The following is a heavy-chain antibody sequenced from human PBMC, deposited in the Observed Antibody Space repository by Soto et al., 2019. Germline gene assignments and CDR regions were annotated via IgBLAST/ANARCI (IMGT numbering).Heavy chain of an antibody. CDR3: ARDRSRTYYAFWSGYYIGYYGMDV. D-gene: IGHD3-3*01. Sequence: ERLGRACPVSGGSISCYYWSWIRQPSGKGLEWIGLIYTSGSTNYNPSLKSRVTMSVDTSKNQFSLKLSSVTAADTAVYYCARDRSRTYYAFWSGYYIGYYGMDVWGQGTKVTVYS. CDR1: GGSISCYY. J-gene: IGHJ6*02. CDR2: IYTSGST. V-gene: IGHV4-4*07.